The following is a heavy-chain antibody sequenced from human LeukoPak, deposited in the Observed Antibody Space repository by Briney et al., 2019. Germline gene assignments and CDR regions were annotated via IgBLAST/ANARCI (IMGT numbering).Heavy chain of an antibody. J-gene: IGHJ4*02. CDR3: ARGESWSGYYFDY. D-gene: IGHD3-3*01. Sequence: PSETLWRTCTVSGGAISNYYLTWVRQSPDKGLEWIGYIYYTGNTNYNPSLKSRVTISVDTSKNQFSLKLTTVTAADTAVYYCARGESWSGYYFDYWGQGSLVTVSS. CDR2: IYYTGNT. V-gene: IGHV4-59*01. CDR1: GGAISNYY.